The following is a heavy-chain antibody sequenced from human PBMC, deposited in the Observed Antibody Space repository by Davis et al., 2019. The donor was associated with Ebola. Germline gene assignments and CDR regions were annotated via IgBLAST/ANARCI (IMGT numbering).Heavy chain of an antibody. D-gene: IGHD3-22*01. CDR2: IIYDGSNK. CDR1: GFTFNNHA. V-gene: IGHV3-30-3*01. CDR3: ARFDSTGID. J-gene: IGHJ4*02. Sequence: GESLKISCAASGFTFNNHAMYWIRQAPGKGLEWVAVIIYDGSNKQYADSVKGRFSISRDNSKNTMYLQMNSLRIEDTAVYYCARFDSTGIDWGQGTLVTVSS.